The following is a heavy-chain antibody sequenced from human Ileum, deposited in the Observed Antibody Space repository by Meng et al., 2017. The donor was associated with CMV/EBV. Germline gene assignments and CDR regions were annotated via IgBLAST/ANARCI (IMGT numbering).Heavy chain of an antibody. CDR2: INSDGTFT. D-gene: IGHD1-14*01. J-gene: IGHJ4*01. CDR3: ARENNGPEEY. Sequence: LSCAASGFGFSYYWMRWVRQAPGKGLVWVSRINSDGTFTKYADSVKGRCTISRDNAKNMLYLEINSLRAEDTAVYYCARENNGPEEYWGQGTLVTVSS. CDR1: GFGFSYYW. V-gene: IGHV3-74*01.